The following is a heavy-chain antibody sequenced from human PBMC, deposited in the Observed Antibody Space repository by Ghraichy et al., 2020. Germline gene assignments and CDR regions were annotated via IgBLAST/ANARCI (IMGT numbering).Heavy chain of an antibody. V-gene: IGHV3-7*04. CDR3: ARDRSSSWYPYLDY. D-gene: IGHD6-13*01. Sequence: GGSLRLSCAASGFSVSNSWMSWVRQAPGRGMEWVANIKPDGSQNYYVDPVKGRIAISRDNAKNYLFLQMNSLRAEDTAGYYCARDRSSSWYPYLDYWGQGAPVTLST. CDR2: IKPDGSQN. CDR1: GFSVSNSW. J-gene: IGHJ4*02.